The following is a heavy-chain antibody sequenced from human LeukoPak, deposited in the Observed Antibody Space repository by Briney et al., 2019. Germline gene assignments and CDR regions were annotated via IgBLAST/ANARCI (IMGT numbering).Heavy chain of an antibody. CDR2: ISAYNGNT. CDR3: ARDYGYSYGWSRGYYYGMDV. V-gene: IGHV1-18*01. Sequence: ASVKVSCKASGYTFTSYGISWVRQAPGQGLEWMGWISAYNGNTNYAQKLQGRVTMTTDTSTSTAYMELRSLRSDDTAVYYCARDYGYSYGWSRGYYYGMDVWGQGTTVTVSS. CDR1: GYTFTSYG. D-gene: IGHD5-18*01. J-gene: IGHJ6*02.